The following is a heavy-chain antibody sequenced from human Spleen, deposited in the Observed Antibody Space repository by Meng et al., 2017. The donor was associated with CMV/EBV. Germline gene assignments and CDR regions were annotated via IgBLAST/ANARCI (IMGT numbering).Heavy chain of an antibody. J-gene: IGHJ6*02. D-gene: IGHD2-2*02. CDR2: IYGGDTST. Sequence: GGSLRLSCAASGSTFSKYAMSWVRQAPGKGLEWVSVIYGGDTSTYYADSVKGRFTISRDNAKNSLYLQMNSLRAEDTAVYYCARDQETVGYCDTTGCYTYYYGMDVWGQGTTVTVSS. CDR1: GSTFSKYA. V-gene: IGHV3-23*03. CDR3: ARDQETVGYCDTTGCYTYYYGMDV.